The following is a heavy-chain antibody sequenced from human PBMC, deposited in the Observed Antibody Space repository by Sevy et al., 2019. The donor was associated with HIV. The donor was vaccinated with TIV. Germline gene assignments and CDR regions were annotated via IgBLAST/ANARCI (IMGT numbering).Heavy chain of an antibody. V-gene: IGHV3-30*04. J-gene: IGHJ4*02. CDR1: GFSVSSHA. Sequence: GGSLRLSCAASGFSVSSHAMHWDRQAPGKGLEWVALLSYDGGAQYYVDSVKGRFSISRDNSKNILYLQMNSLRPADTALYYCTRDAGYSVGWYPSNYWGQGTLVTVSS. CDR3: TRDAGYSVGWYPSNY. CDR2: LSYDGGAQ. D-gene: IGHD6-19*01.